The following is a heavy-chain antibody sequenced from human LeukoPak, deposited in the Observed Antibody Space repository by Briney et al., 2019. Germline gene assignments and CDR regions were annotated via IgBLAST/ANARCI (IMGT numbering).Heavy chain of an antibody. CDR1: GGSINNYY. J-gene: IGHJ4*02. D-gene: IGHD1-26*01. CDR2: IYYGVST. Sequence: SETLSLTCTVSGGSINNYYWSWIRQSPGKGLEWIGYIYYGVSTNYNPSLKSRVTISVDTSKNQFSLKLSSVTAADTAVYYCAKGPYSGSSSHWGQGTLVTVSS. CDR3: AKGPYSGSSSH. V-gene: IGHV4-59*01.